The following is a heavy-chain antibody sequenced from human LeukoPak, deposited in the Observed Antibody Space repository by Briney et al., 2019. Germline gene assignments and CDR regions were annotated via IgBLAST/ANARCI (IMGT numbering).Heavy chain of an antibody. Sequence: SETLSLTCTVSGGSINSYYWSWIRQPAGKGLEWIGRVYTSGTTNYNTTNYNPSLESRVTMSVDTSKNQFSLRLSSVTAADTAIYYCGRDDTSWSHTRYWGQGTLVTVSS. CDR1: GGSINSYY. CDR3: GRDDTSWSHTRY. J-gene: IGHJ4*02. D-gene: IGHD2-2*01. CDR2: VYTSGTTNYNTT. V-gene: IGHV4-4*07.